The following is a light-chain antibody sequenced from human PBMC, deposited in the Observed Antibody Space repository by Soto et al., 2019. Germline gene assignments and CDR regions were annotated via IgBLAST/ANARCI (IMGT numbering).Light chain of an antibody. CDR2: GAS. J-gene: IGKJ4*01. Sequence: EIVLTQSPGTLSLSPGERATLSCRASQSVSSSYLDWYQQKPGQAPRQLIYGASSRATGIPDRFSGGGSGTDFTLTITRLEPEDFAVYYCQHYRTSFGGGPRVEIK. V-gene: IGKV3-20*01. CDR3: QHYRTS. CDR1: QSVSSSY.